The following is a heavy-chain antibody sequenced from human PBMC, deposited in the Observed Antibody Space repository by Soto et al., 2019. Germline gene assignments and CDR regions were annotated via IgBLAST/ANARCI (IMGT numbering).Heavy chain of an antibody. D-gene: IGHD6-13*01. CDR1: GGTFSSYA. Sequence: QVQLVQSGAEVKKPGSSVKVSCKASGGTFSSYAISWVRQAPGQGLEWMGGIIPIFGTANYAQKFQGRVTITADESTSTASMELSSLRSEDTAVYYCARVGSGGSSSWYDYWGQGTLVTVSS. J-gene: IGHJ4*02. V-gene: IGHV1-69*12. CDR3: ARVGSGGSSSWYDY. CDR2: IIPIFGTA.